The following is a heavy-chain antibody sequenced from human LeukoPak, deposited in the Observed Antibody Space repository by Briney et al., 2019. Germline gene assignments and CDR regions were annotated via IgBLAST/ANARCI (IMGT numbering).Heavy chain of an antibody. CDR2: ISYSGST. D-gene: IGHD3-22*01. CDR1: GGSVSSGSYY. CDR3: ARVNGYSDSSGYYLHYFDY. V-gene: IGHV4-61*01. Sequence: SETLSPTCTVSGGSVSSGSYYWTWIRQPPGKGLEWIGYISYSGSTKYNPSLKSRVTISLDTSKNQFSLKLSSVTAADTAVYYCARVNGYSDSSGYYLHYFDYWGQGTLVTVSS. J-gene: IGHJ4*02.